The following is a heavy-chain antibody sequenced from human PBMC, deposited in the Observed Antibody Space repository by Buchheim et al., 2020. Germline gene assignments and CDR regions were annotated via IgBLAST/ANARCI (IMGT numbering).Heavy chain of an antibody. Sequence: EVQLVESGGGLVQPGGSLRLSCAASGFTFSSYWMHWVRQGPGKGLMWVSRLNYDGTTTNYADSVKGRFIMSRDNAKNTLYLQLDSLRPDDTAVYYCARGPRNHYYDKSGLYHIDNWGQGTL. V-gene: IGHV3-74*02. CDR2: LNYDGTTT. J-gene: IGHJ4*02. CDR3: ARGPRNHYYDKSGLYHIDN. D-gene: IGHD3-22*01. CDR1: GFTFSSYW.